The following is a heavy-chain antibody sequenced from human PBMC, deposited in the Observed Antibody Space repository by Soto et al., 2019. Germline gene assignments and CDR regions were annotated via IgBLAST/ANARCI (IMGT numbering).Heavy chain of an antibody. CDR3: VHRPTGYYFDY. D-gene: IGHD3-9*01. Sequence: QITLKESGPTLVKPTQTLTLTCTFSGFSISTRGVAVGWIRQPPGKALEWLALFYWDDDEKYSPSLKTRLTVTKDTSKNPVVLTMTNMEPVDTATYYCVHRPTGYYFDYWGQGTLVTVSS. J-gene: IGHJ4*02. CDR1: GFSISTRGVA. CDR2: FYWDDDE. V-gene: IGHV2-5*02.